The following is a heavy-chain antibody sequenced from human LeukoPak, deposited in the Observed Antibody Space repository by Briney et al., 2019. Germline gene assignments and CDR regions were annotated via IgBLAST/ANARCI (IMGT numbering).Heavy chain of an antibody. D-gene: IGHD2-8*02. CDR1: GGSISSYY. V-gene: IGHV4-59*08. CDR2: IYYSGST. CDR3: ARSEDTVQYYFDY. J-gene: IGHJ4*02. Sequence: SETLSLTCTVSGGSISSYYWSWIRQPPGKGLEWIGYIYYSGSTNYNPSLKSRVTISVDTSKNQFSLKLSSVTAADTAVYYCARSEDTVQYYFDYWGQGTLVTVSS.